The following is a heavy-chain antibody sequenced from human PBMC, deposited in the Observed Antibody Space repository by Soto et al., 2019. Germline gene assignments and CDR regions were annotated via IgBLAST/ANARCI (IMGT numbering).Heavy chain of an antibody. V-gene: IGHV4-34*01. CDR1: GGSISGYY. Sequence: SETLSLTCTVSGGSISGYYWSWIRQPPGKGLEWLGYINHSGSSNYNPSLKSRLTISVDTSKNQFTLKLNSVTAADTAVYYCARGLGGVPAAMTYYYYYMDVWAKGTTVTVSS. CDR3: ARGLGGVPAAMTYYYYYMDV. CDR2: INHSGSS. D-gene: IGHD2-2*01. J-gene: IGHJ6*03.